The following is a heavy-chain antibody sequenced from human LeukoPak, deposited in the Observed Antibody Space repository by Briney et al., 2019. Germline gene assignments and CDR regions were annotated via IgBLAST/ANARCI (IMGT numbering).Heavy chain of an antibody. CDR3: ARSGRGVDSFYFYMDV. V-gene: IGHV3-9*01. CDR2: ISWNSGSI. Sequence: GRSLRLSCAASGFTFDDYAMHWVRQAPGKGLEWVSGISWNSGSIGYADSVNGRFTISRDNAKNSLYLQMNSLRAEDTAVYYCARSGRGVDSFYFYMDVWGKGTTVTVSS. CDR1: GFTFDDYA. J-gene: IGHJ6*03. D-gene: IGHD3-10*01.